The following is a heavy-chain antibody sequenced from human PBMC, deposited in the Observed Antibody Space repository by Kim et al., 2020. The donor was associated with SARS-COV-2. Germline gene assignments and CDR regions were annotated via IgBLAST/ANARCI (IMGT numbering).Heavy chain of an antibody. CDR1: GGTFSSYA. V-gene: IGHV1-69*13. D-gene: IGHD6-13*01. CDR2: IIPIFDTA. Sequence: SVKVSCKASGGTFSSYAISWVRQAPRQGLEWMGGIIPIFDTANYAQKFQGRVTITADESTSTAYMELSSLRSEDTAVYYCASSQYSSSWYGQFDPWGQGTLVTVSS. CDR3: ASSQYSSSWYGQFDP. J-gene: IGHJ5*02.